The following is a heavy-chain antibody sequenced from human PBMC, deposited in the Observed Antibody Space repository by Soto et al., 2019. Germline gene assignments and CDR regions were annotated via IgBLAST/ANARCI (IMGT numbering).Heavy chain of an antibody. CDR1: AGSITTSY. CDR3: ASSGIVGREVNTWFDP. CDR2: ISYRGST. Sequence: SLTCTVSAGSITTSYWSWIRQPLGKALEWIGYISYRGSTNYNPSLKSRLTISIDTSKSQISLKLTSMTTADTAVYYCASSGIVGREVNTWFDPWGQGTLVTVS. D-gene: IGHD3-22*01. J-gene: IGHJ5*02. V-gene: IGHV4-59*01.